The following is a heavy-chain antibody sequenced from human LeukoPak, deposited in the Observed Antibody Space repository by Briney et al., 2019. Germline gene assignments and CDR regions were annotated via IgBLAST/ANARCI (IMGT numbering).Heavy chain of an antibody. CDR3: AKDSPNDYGDYVPGAFDI. Sequence: GGSLRLSCAASGFTFSSYGMHWVRQAPGKGLEWVAVISYDGSNKYYADSVKGRFTISRDNSKNTLYLQMNSLRAEDTAVYYCAKDSPNDYGDYVPGAFDIWGQGTMVTVSS. D-gene: IGHD4-17*01. J-gene: IGHJ3*02. CDR1: GFTFSSYG. CDR2: ISYDGSNK. V-gene: IGHV3-30*18.